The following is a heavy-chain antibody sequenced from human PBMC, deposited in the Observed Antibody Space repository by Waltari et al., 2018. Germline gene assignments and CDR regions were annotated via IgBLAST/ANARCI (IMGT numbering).Heavy chain of an antibody. Sequence: QVQLQESGPGLVKPSQTLSLTCPVSGGPISSGGYSWSWTRQHPGKGLEWVGYIFYTGNTYYNPSIKSRVTISVDMSKNQFSLKLSSVTAADTAVYYCARGNSALFWFDPWGQGTLVTVSS. CDR2: IFYTGNT. CDR3: ARGNSALFWFDP. V-gene: IGHV4-31*03. CDR1: GGPISSGGYS. D-gene: IGHD4-4*01. J-gene: IGHJ5*02.